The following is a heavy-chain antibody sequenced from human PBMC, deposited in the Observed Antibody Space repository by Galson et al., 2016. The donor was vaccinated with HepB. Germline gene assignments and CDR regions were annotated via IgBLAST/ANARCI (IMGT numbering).Heavy chain of an antibody. CDR1: GFTFSAYP. V-gene: IGHV3-48*02. D-gene: IGHD7-27*01. Sequence: SLRLSCAASGFTFSAYPMNWVRQAPGKGLEWVSHINHDSSAMNYALSMKDRFAISRDNAKNSLFLQMDSLSDADTAVYYCARDINWGLDYWGQGILVTVSS. J-gene: IGHJ4*02. CDR3: ARDINWGLDY. CDR2: INHDSSAM.